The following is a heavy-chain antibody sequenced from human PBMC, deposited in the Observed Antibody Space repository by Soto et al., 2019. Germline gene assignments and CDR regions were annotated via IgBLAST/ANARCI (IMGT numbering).Heavy chain of an antibody. CDR2: FDPEDGET. CDR1: GYTLTELS. Sequence: ASVKVSCKVSGYTLTELSMHWVRQAPGKGLEWMGGFDPEDGETIYAQKFQGRVTMTEDTSTDTAYMELSSLRSEDTAVYYCATVGPLDSSGNNWFDPWGQGTLVTVSS. V-gene: IGHV1-24*01. CDR3: ATVGPLDSSGNNWFDP. J-gene: IGHJ5*02. D-gene: IGHD3-22*01.